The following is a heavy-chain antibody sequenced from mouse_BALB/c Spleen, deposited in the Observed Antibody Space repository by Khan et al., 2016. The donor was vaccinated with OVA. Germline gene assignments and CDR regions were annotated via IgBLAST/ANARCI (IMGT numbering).Heavy chain of an antibody. CDR1: GYSFTGYF. CDR3: ARIYRSDFDY. Sequence: VQLKESGPELVKPGASVKISCKASGYSFTGYFMNWVIQSHGKSLEWIGRINPHIGETFYNQKFKGKATLTVDESSNTAHMELRSLASEDSAVYYCARIYRSDFDYWGQGTTLTVSS. CDR2: INPHIGET. D-gene: IGHD1-1*01. J-gene: IGHJ2*01. V-gene: IGHV1-20*02.